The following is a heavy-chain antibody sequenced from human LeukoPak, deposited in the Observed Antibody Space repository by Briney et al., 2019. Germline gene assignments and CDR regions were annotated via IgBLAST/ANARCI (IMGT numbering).Heavy chain of an antibody. CDR2: INHSGST. CDR1: GGSFSGYY. CDR3: ARSVVNHYYYYYMDV. V-gene: IGHV4-34*01. Sequence: SETLSLTCAVYGGSFSGYYWSWIRQPPGKGLEWIGEINHSGSTNYNPSLKSRVTISVDTSKNQFSLKLSSVTAADTAVYYCARSVVNHYYYYYMDVWGKGTTVTVSS. J-gene: IGHJ6*03. D-gene: IGHD3-22*01.